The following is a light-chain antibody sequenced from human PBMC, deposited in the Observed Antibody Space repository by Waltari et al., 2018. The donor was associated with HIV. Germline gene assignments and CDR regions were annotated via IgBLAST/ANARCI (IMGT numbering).Light chain of an antibody. CDR2: RKN. J-gene: IGLJ2*01. V-gene: IGLV1-47*01. CDR1: SSTIGRNY. CDR3: ARWEDSLSGSV. Sequence: QSVLTQPHSASGTPGQRVIISCSGSSSTIGRNYVYWYQHLPGPAPKPLIYRKNQRPSGVPDRFSAAESGTSASLAIGGLRSEDEADYYCARWEDSLSGSVFGGGTKLTVL.